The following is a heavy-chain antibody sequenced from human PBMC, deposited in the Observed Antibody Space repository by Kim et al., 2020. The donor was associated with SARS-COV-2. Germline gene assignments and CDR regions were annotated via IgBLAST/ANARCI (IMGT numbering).Heavy chain of an antibody. D-gene: IGHD3-22*01. CDR2: FYYSATT. Sequence: SETLSLTCTVSGGSITGDYWSWIRQPPGKGLEWIGFFYYSATTNYSPSLKSRVTISVDTSKNQCSLRLSSVTAADTAVYYCARHAIYDNSGYSYGFDPWGQGSLVTVS. CDR3: ARHAIYDNSGYSYGFDP. V-gene: IGHV4-59*08. J-gene: IGHJ5*02. CDR1: GGSITGDY.